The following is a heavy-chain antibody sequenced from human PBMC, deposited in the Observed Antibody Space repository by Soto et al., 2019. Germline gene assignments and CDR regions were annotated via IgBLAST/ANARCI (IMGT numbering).Heavy chain of an antibody. CDR3: AHNGAAAQTLEY. J-gene: IGHJ4*02. V-gene: IGHV2-5*02. CDR2: IYWDDDK. Sequence: QITLKESGPTLVKPTQTLTLTCTFSGFSLSTSGMGVGWIRQPPGKALEWLALIYWDDDKRYSPSLKSRLTITKDTSKNQVVLTMANMDPVDTATYYCAHNGAAAQTLEYRGQRPLVTVSS. D-gene: IGHD6-13*01. CDR1: GFSLSTSGMG.